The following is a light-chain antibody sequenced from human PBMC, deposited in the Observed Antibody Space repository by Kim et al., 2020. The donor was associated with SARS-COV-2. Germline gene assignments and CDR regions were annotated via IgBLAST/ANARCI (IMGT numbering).Light chain of an antibody. V-gene: IGKV1-39*01. CDR1: QSISTY. CDR3: QQSYRTPGT. Sequence: ASVGDSVTITCRASQSISTYLHWYQQKPGKAPKFLIYAASSLQSGVPSRFSGSGSGTDFTLTISSLQPEDFATYYCQQSYRTPGTFGQGTRLEIK. CDR2: AAS. J-gene: IGKJ5*01.